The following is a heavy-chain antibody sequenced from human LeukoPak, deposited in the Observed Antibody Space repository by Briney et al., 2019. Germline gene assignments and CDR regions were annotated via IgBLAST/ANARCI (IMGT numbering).Heavy chain of an antibody. V-gene: IGHV3-48*03. CDR2: ITSSDSTT. D-gene: IGHD6-19*01. CDR1: GFTFSSYE. Sequence: PGGSLRLSCVASGFTFSSYEMNWVRQAPGKGLEWLSYITSSDSTTHYADSVKGRFTISRDNVKNLLYLQMNSLRAEDTAVYYCARVQRGIAVALDYWGQGTLATVSS. CDR3: ARVQRGIAVALDY. J-gene: IGHJ4*02.